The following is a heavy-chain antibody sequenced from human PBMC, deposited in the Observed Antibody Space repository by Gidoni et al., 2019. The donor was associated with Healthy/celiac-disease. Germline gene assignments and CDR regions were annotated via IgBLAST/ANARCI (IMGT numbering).Heavy chain of an antibody. V-gene: IGHV2-5*02. CDR3: AHAYDYIWGANVWGFDP. CDR1: GFSLSTSGRG. D-gene: IGHD3-16*01. CDR2: IYWDDDK. J-gene: IGHJ5*02. Sequence: ITLTESGPTLLTPTQTLTLTCTFSGFSLSTSGRGVGWIRQPPGKDLEWLALIYWDDDKRYSPSLKSRLNITKDTTKNQVVLRMTNMDPVDTAKYYCAHAYDYIWGANVWGFDPWGQGTLVTVSS.